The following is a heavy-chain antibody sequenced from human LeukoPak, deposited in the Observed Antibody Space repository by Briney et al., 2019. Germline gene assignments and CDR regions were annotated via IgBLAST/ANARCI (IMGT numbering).Heavy chain of an antibody. CDR3: ARDFPGGWFDP. V-gene: IGHV1-69*13. CDR2: IIPIFGTA. CDR1: GGTFSSYA. J-gene: IGHJ5*02. Sequence: EASVKVSCKASGGTFSSYAISWVRQAPGQGVEWMGGIIPIFGTANYAQKFQGRVTITADESTSTAYMELSSLRSEDTAVYYCARDFPGGWFDPWGQGTLDTVSS.